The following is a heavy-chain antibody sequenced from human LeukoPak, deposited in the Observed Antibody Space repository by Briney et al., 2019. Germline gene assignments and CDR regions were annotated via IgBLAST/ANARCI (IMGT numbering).Heavy chain of an antibody. J-gene: IGHJ5*02. D-gene: IGHD3-16*02. Sequence: SQTLSLTCAISGDSVSSNSAAWNWIRQSPSRGLELLGRTYYRSKWYNDYAVSVKSRITINPDTSKNQFSLQLNSVTPEDTAVYYCARDRYDYVWGSYRLNWFDPWGQGTLVTVSS. CDR2: TYYRSKWYN. CDR1: GDSVSSNSAA. CDR3: ARDRYDYVWGSYRLNWFDP. V-gene: IGHV6-1*01.